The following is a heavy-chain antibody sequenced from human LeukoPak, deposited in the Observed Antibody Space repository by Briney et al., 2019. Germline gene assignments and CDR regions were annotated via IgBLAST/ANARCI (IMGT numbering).Heavy chain of an antibody. V-gene: IGHV4-34*01. CDR3: ARGCYDSSGSHPYFDY. D-gene: IGHD3-22*01. Sequence: SETLSLTCAVYGGSFSGYYWSWIRQPPGKGLEWIGEINHSGGTNYNPSLKSRVTISVDTSKNQFSLKLSSVTAADTAVYYCARGCYDSSGSHPYFDYWGQGTLVTVSS. CDR1: GGSFSGYY. CDR2: INHSGGT. J-gene: IGHJ4*02.